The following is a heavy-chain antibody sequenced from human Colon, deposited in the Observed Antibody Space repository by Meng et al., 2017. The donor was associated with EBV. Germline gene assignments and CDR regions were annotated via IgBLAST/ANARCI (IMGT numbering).Heavy chain of an antibody. CDR2: IYRGGGT. V-gene: IGHV4-4*02. D-gene: IGHD6-13*01. CDR3: ARDLGVAATGTSYFDP. Sequence: PLHVPGPGLAEPSGTLALSCAVSGGSISTSDWWSWVRQPPGKGLEWIGEIYRGGGTNYNPSFKSRVTISVDTSNNHFSLKLSYVTAANTAVYYCARDLGVAATGTSYFDPWGQGTLVTVSS. J-gene: IGHJ5*02. CDR1: GGSISTSDW.